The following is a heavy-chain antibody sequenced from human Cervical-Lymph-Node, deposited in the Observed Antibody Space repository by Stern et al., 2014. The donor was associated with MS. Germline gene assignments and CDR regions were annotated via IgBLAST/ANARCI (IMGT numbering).Heavy chain of an antibody. D-gene: IGHD1-26*01. CDR3: ARVRVSGSSYIGGTFDY. Sequence: VQLVESGGGVVQPGRSLRLSCAASGFTLSRYGMHWVRQAPGKGLEWVASIWYDESKKYYAESVKGRFTLSRDNSKNTVYLQMNSLRAEDTAVYYCARVRVSGSSYIGGTFDYWGQGTLVTVSS. V-gene: IGHV3-33*01. J-gene: IGHJ4*02. CDR1: GFTLSRYG. CDR2: IWYDESKK.